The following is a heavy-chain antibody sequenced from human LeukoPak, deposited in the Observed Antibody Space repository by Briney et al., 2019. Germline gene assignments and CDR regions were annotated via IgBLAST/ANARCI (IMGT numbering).Heavy chain of an antibody. CDR1: GGTFSSYA. CDR3: ARVVTGPIVGARVDWFDP. V-gene: IGHV1-69*13. D-gene: IGHD1-26*01. Sequence: SVKVSCKASGGTFSSYAISWVRQAPGQGLEWMGGIIPIFGTANYAQKFQGRVTFTADESTSTAYMELSSLRSEDTAVYYCARVVTGPIVGARVDWFDPWGQGTLVTVSS. CDR2: IIPIFGTA. J-gene: IGHJ5*02.